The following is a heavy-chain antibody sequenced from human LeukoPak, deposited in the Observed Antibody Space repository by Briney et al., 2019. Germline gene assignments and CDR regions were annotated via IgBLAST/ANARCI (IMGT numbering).Heavy chain of an antibody. CDR3: ARDVPFYTTEGYYFDY. V-gene: IGHV1-18*01. D-gene: IGHD4-17*01. Sequence: VASVKVSCKASGYTFTRYAMNWVRQAPGQGPEWMGWISAYTGDTNSAQNLQGRVTMTTDTSTSTAYMELRSLRSDDTAVYYCARDVPFYTTEGYYFDYWGQGTLVTVSS. CDR2: ISAYTGDT. J-gene: IGHJ4*02. CDR1: GYTFTRYA.